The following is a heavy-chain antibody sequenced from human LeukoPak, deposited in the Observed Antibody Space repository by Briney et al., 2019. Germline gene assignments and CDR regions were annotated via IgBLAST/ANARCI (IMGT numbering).Heavy chain of an antibody. J-gene: IGHJ4*02. V-gene: IGHV1-46*01. CDR2: INLSGGST. Sequence: ASVKVSCKASGYTFTSYYMHWVRQAPGQGLEWMGIINLSGGSTSYAQKFQGRVTMTRDTSTSTVYMELSSLRSEDTAVYYCARLSHLLFFDYWGQGTLVTVSS. CDR1: GYTFTSYY. D-gene: IGHD2-21*02. CDR3: ARLSHLLFFDY.